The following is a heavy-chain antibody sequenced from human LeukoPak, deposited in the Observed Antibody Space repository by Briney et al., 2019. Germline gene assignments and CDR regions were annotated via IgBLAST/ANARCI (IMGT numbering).Heavy chain of an antibody. D-gene: IGHD4-11*01. Sequence: PSETLSLTCTVSGGSISSYYRSWIRQPPGKGLEWIGYIYYSGSTNYNPSLKSRVTITVDTSKNQFSLKLSSVTAADTAVYYCARHTVWAGYYYYYGMDVWGQGTTVTVSS. CDR3: ARHTVWAGYYYYYGMDV. CDR2: IYYSGST. CDR1: GGSISSYY. J-gene: IGHJ6*02. V-gene: IGHV4-59*08.